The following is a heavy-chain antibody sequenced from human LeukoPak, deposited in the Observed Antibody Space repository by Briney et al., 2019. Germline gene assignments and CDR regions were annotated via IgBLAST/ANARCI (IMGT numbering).Heavy chain of an antibody. Sequence: SETLSLTCAVYGGSFSGYYWSWIRQPPGKGLEWIGEINHSGSTNYNPSLKSRVTISVDTSKYQFSLKLSSVTAADTAVYYCATAAWNDTAFDIWGQGTMVTVSS. D-gene: IGHD1-1*01. J-gene: IGHJ3*02. CDR1: GGSFSGYY. CDR3: ATAAWNDTAFDI. V-gene: IGHV4-34*01. CDR2: INHSGST.